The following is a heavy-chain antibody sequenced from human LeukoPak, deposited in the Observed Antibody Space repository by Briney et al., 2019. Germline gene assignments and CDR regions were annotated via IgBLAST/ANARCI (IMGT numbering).Heavy chain of an antibody. V-gene: IGHV4-61*02. CDR3: ARTYCGGDCRGYYYSYYMDV. Sequence: PSETLSLTCTVSGASINSGPNFWSWIRQPAGKALEWIGRIYGGGSINYNPSLNSRVTISMNTFTNLFHLRLRSVTAADTAVYYCARTYCGGDCRGYYYSYYMDVWGKGTTVTISS. J-gene: IGHJ6*03. CDR2: IYGGGSI. CDR1: GASINSGPNF. D-gene: IGHD2-21*02.